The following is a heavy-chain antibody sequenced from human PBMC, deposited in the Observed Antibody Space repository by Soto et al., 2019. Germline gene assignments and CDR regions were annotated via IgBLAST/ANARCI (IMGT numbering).Heavy chain of an antibody. CDR2: ISSSSSTI. J-gene: IGHJ6*03. D-gene: IGHD3-10*01. V-gene: IGHV3-48*01. CDR3: ARIAWSDKGSGKNYYMDV. Sequence: PGGSLRLSCAASGFTFSSYSMNWVLQAPWKGLEWVSYISSSSSTIYYADSVKGRFTISRDNAKNSLYLQMNSLRAEDTAVYYCARIAWSDKGSGKNYYMDVWGKGTTVTVSS. CDR1: GFTFSSYS.